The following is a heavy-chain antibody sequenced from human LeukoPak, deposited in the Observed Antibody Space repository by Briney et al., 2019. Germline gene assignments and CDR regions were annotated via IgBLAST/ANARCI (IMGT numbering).Heavy chain of an antibody. D-gene: IGHD5-12*01. CDR1: GGSISSSSDS. J-gene: IGHJ4*02. CDR2: IYYRGST. CDR3: ARQWLGRTFDH. Sequence: PSETLSLTCTVSGGSISSSSDSWGWIRQPPGKGLEWIGNIYYRGSTYYNPSLKSRVTISVDTSKNQFSLNLSSVTAADTAVYYCARQWLGRTFDHWGQGTLVTVSS. V-gene: IGHV4-39*01.